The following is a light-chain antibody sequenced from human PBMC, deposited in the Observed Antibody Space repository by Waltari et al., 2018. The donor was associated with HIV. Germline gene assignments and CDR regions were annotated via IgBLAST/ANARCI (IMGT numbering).Light chain of an antibody. CDR3: SSWDSSLSAWV. Sequence: QPGLTQPPSVAKGLGQTAPLPCTGGTNNVGHQGAAVQQQHRGHPPKLLSYRNNNRPSGISERLSASRSGNTASLTITGLQPEDESDYYCSSWDSSLSAWVFGGGTKLTVL. J-gene: IGLJ3*02. CDR2: RNN. CDR1: TNNVGHQG. V-gene: IGLV10-54*01.